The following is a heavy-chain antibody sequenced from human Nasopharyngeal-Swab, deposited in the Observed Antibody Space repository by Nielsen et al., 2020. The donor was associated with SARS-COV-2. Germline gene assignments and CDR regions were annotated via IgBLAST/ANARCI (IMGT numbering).Heavy chain of an antibody. CDR3: AREAYCGRDCLLFDY. J-gene: IGHJ4*02. CDR2: INPNSGGT. Sequence: ASVKVSCKASGYTFTGYYMHWVRQAPGQGLEWMGWINPNSGGTNYAQKFQGRVTMTRDTSITTAYVELSSLRSDDTAVYYCAREAYCGRDCLLFDYWGQGTLVTVSS. V-gene: IGHV1-2*02. D-gene: IGHD2-21*02. CDR1: GYTFTGYY.